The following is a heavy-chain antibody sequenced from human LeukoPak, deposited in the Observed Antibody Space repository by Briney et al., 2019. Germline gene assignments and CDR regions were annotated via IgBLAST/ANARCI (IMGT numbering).Heavy chain of an antibody. J-gene: IGHJ4*02. CDR1: GFTLSSYA. D-gene: IGHD6-13*01. CDR2: ISGSGGST. Sequence: PGRSLRLSCAASGFTLSSYAMSWVRQAPAKGLEWVSAISGSGGSTYYADSVKGRFTISRDNSKNMLYLQMTSLRAEDTAVYYCAKSQSGYSSSWYFVYWGQGTLVTVSS. V-gene: IGHV3-23*01. CDR3: AKSQSGYSSSWYFVY.